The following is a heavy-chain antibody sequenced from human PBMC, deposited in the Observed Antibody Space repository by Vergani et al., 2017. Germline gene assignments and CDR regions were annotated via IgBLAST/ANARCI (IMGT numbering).Heavy chain of an antibody. Sequence: QVQLQESGPGLVKPSQTLSLTCTVSGGSISSGGYSWSWIRQPPGKGLEWIGYIYHSGSTYYNPSLKSRVTISVDRSKNQFSLKLSSVTAADTAVYYCARGRDIVVVPAAIRGYYFDYWGQGTLVTVSS. CDR2: IYHSGST. V-gene: IGHV4-30-2*01. J-gene: IGHJ4*02. CDR1: GGSISSGGYS. CDR3: ARGRDIVVVPAAIRGYYFDY. D-gene: IGHD2-2*02.